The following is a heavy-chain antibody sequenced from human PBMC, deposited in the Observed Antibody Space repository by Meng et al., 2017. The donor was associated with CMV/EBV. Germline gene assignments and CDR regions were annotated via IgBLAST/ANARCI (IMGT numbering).Heavy chain of an antibody. V-gene: IGHV1-18*01. CDR1: GYTLTELS. D-gene: IGHD3-3*01. CDR2: ISAYNGNT. J-gene: IGHJ4*02. CDR3: ARAPTYYDFWSGYYLFDY. Sequence: VSAKVSCKVSGYTLTELSRHWVRQAPGQGLEWTGWISAYNGNTNYAQKLQGRVTMTTDTSTSTAYMELRSLRSDDTAVYYCARAPTYYDFWSGYYLFDYWGQGTLVTVSS.